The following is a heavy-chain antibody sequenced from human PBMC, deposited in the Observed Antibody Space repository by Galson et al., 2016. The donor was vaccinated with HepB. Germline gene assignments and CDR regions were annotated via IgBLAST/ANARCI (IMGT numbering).Heavy chain of an antibody. V-gene: IGHV4-34*01. CDR2: INHSGST. D-gene: IGHD3-10*01. CDR3: ASRGFGELLPNWLDP. CDR1: GGSFSGYY. Sequence: LSLTCAVYGGSFSGYYWSWIRQPPGKGLEWIGEINHSGSTNYNPSLKSRVTISVDTSKNQFSLKLSSVTAADTAVYYCASRGFGELLPNWLDPWGQGTLVTVSS. J-gene: IGHJ5*02.